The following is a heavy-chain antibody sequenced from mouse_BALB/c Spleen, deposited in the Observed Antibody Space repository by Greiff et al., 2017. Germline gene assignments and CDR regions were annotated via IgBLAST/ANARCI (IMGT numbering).Heavy chain of an antibody. J-gene: IGHJ1*01. CDR1: GFTFSSYA. Sequence: EVMLVESGGGLVKPGGSLKLSCAASGFTFSSYAMSWVRQSPGKRLEWVAEISSGGSYTYYPDTVTGRFTISRDNAKNTLYLEMSSLRSEDTAMYYCARDRGDGYWYFDVWGAGTTVTVSS. V-gene: IGHV5-9-4*01. CDR2: ISSGGSYT. D-gene: IGHD2-3*01. CDR3: ARDRGDGYWYFDV.